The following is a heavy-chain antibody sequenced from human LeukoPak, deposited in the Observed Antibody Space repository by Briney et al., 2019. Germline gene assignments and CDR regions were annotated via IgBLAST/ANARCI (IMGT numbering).Heavy chain of an antibody. J-gene: IGHJ4*02. V-gene: IGHV3-30-3*01. D-gene: IGHD5-24*01. CDR3: ARGSEMATITGVDY. CDR1: GFTFSSYA. Sequence: GGSLRLSCAASGFTFSSYAMSWVRQASGKGLEWVAVISYDGSNKYYADSVKGRFTISRDNSKNTLYLQMNSLRAEDTAVYYCARGSEMATITGVDYWGQGTQVTVSS. CDR2: ISYDGSNK.